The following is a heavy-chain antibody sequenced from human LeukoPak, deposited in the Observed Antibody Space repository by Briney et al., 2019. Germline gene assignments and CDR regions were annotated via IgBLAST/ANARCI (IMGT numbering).Heavy chain of an antibody. CDR1: GVPFSSYL. D-gene: IGHD2-21*02. Sequence: SETLSLTCSISGVPFSSYLWSWVRQPAGKGLEWSGRIYPSGNTNYNPSLKSRVTISVDTSKNQFSLKLSSVTAADTAVYYCARGGYCGGDCYFYYWGQGTLVTVSS. CDR2: IYPSGNT. V-gene: IGHV4-4*07. J-gene: IGHJ4*02. CDR3: ARGGYCGGDCYFYY.